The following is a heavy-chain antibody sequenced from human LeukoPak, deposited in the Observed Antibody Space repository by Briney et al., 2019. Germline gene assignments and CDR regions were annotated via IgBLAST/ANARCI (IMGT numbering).Heavy chain of an antibody. CDR3: ARESYSSGWYGALTN. V-gene: IGHV4-39*02. Sequence: SETLSLTCTVSGGSISSSSYYWGWIRQPPGKGLEWIGSIYYSGSTYYNPSLKSRVTISVDTSKNQFSLKLSSVTPEDTAVYYCARESYSSGWYGALTNWGQGTLVTISS. CDR1: GGSISSSSYY. J-gene: IGHJ4*02. D-gene: IGHD6-19*01. CDR2: IYYSGST.